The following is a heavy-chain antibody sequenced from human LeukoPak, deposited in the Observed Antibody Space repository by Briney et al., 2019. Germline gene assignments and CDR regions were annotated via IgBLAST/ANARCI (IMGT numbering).Heavy chain of an antibody. V-gene: IGHV4-34*01. CDR3: ARRSPTFSEVPAAMEY. CDR1: GGSFSGYY. CDR2: INHSGST. J-gene: IGHJ4*02. Sequence: SETLSLTCAVYGGSFSGYYWSWIRQPPGKGLEWIGEINHSGSTNYNPSLKSRVTISLDTSKNQFSLKLSSVTAADTAVYYCARRSPTFSEVPAAMEYWGQGTLVTVSS. D-gene: IGHD2-2*01.